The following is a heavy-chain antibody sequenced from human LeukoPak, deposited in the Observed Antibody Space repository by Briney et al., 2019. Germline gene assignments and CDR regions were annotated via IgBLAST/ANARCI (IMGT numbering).Heavy chain of an antibody. V-gene: IGHV1-58*02. CDR1: GFTFTSSA. J-gene: IGHJ4*02. Sequence: SVKVSCKASGFTFTSSAMQWVRQARGQRLEWIGWIVVGSGNTNYAQKFQERVTINRDMSTSTAYMELSSLRSEDTAVYYCAADGRDLYSGSYSPFDYWGQGTLVTVSS. D-gene: IGHD1-26*01. CDR3: AADGRDLYSGSYSPFDY. CDR2: IVVGSGNT.